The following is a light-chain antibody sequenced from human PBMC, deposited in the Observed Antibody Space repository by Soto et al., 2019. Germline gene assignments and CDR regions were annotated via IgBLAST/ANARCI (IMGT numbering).Light chain of an antibody. CDR1: QTIRSY. CDR2: AAS. J-gene: IGKJ3*01. Sequence: DIQMTQSPSSLSASVGDRVTITCRASQTIRSYLNWYQLRPGKALKLLIYAASSLQSGVPSRFSGSGSATEYTLTITGLQPEDLATYYCQQSYSTPSFGPGTKVDIK. CDR3: QQSYSTPS. V-gene: IGKV1-39*01.